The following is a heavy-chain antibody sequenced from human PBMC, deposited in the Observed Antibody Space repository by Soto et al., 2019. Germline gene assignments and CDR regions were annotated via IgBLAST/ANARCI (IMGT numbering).Heavy chain of an antibody. CDR1: GGTFSSYA. V-gene: IGHV1-69*13. Sequence: SVKVSCKASGGTFSSYAISWVRQAPGQGLEWMGGIIPIFGTANYAQKFQGRVTITADESTSTAYMELSSLRSEDTAVYYCARQPGIAVAGTYYYYHGMDVWGQGTTVTVSS. CDR3: ARQPGIAVAGTYYYYHGMDV. D-gene: IGHD6-19*01. J-gene: IGHJ6*02. CDR2: IIPIFGTA.